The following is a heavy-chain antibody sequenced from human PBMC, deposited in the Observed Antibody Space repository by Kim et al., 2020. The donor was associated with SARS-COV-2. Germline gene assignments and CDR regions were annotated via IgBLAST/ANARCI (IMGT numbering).Heavy chain of an antibody. CDR3: ATETGDISNDAFDI. CDR1: AGYTLTELS. Sequence: SVKVSCKVSAGYTLTELSMHWVRQAPGKGLEWMGGFDPEDGEPIYPQKFQGRVPLTEDTSTDTAYMDLSSLRSDDPAVYSCATETGDISNDAFDIWGQ. D-gene: IGHD1-1*01. J-gene: IGHJ3*02. V-gene: IGHV1-24*01. CDR2: FDPEDGEP.